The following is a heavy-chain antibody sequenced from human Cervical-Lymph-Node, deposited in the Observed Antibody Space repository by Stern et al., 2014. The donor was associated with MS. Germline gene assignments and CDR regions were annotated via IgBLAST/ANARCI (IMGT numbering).Heavy chain of an antibody. Sequence: MQLVESGGGVVQPGRSLRLSCAASGFTFSTYGMHWVRQTPGKGLDWVAVISSDGNTKFYADSVKGRFTISRDNSKNTVYLQMNSLRAEDTSLFYCARELAFTQWYFDLWGRGTLVTVSS. CDR3: ARELAFTQWYFDL. CDR2: ISSDGNTK. D-gene: IGHD1-1*01. V-gene: IGHV3-30*03. J-gene: IGHJ2*01. CDR1: GFTFSTYG.